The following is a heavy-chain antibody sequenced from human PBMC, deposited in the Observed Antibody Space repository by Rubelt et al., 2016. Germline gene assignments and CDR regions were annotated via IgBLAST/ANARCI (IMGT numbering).Heavy chain of an antibody. CDR1: GGSFSGYY. J-gene: IGHJ6*02. CDR2: INHSGST. CDR3: ARGRRGSSSWLGRDYYGMDV. Sequence: QVQLQQWGAGLLKPSETLSLTCAVYGGSFSGYYWSWIRQPPGKGLEWIGEINHSGSTNYNPSLKSRVTILVDTSKNQFSLKLSSVTAADTAVYYCARGRRGSSSWLGRDYYGMDVWGQGTTVTVSS. V-gene: IGHV4-34*01. D-gene: IGHD6-13*01.